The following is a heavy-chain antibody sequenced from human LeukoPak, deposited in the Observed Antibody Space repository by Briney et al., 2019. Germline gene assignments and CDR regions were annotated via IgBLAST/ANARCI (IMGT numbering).Heavy chain of an antibody. CDR2: IYYSGST. J-gene: IGHJ2*01. Sequence: SETLSLTCTVSGGSISSGGYYWSWIRQHPGKGLEWIGYIYYSGSTYYNPSLKSRVTISVDTSKNQFSLKLSSVTAADTAVYYCARCTHSYYYDSSGSGYFDLWGRGTLVTVSS. CDR1: GGSISSGGYY. D-gene: IGHD3-22*01. CDR3: ARCTHSYYYDSSGSGYFDL. V-gene: IGHV4-31*03.